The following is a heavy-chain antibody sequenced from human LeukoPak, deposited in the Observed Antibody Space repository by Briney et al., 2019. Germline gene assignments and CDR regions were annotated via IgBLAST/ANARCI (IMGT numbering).Heavy chain of an antibody. CDR1: GGTFSSYA. D-gene: IGHD5-24*01. CDR2: IIPIFGLA. V-gene: IGHV1-69*04. Sequence: GASVKVSCKASGGTFSSYAISWVRQAPGQGLEWMGRIIPIFGLANYAQKFQGRVTITADKSTSTAYMEPSSLRSEDTAVYYCAINLRDGGDYFDYWGQGTLVTVSS. CDR3: AINLRDGGDYFDY. J-gene: IGHJ4*02.